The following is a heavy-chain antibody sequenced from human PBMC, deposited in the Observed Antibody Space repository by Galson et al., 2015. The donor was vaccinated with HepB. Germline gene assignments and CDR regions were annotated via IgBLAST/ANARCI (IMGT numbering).Heavy chain of an antibody. CDR3: ARGGRVRGGGGLGY. CDR2: IKQDGSEK. CDR1: GFTFSSYW. J-gene: IGHJ4*02. Sequence: SLRLSCAASGFTFSSYWMSWVRQAPGKGLEWVANIKQDGSEKYYVDSVEGRFTISRDNAKNSLYLQMNSLRAEDTAVYYCARGGRVRGGGGLGYWGQGTQVTVSS. D-gene: IGHD3-10*01. V-gene: IGHV3-7*01.